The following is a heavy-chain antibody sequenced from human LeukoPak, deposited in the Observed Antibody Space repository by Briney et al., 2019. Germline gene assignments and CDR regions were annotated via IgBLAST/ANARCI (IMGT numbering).Heavy chain of an antibody. CDR2: ISSSSSYI. CDR1: GFTFSSYS. CDR3: ARDPYYYSSGSFAAFDI. J-gene: IGHJ3*02. D-gene: IGHD3-10*01. V-gene: IGHV3-21*01. Sequence: GGSLRLSCAASGFTFSSYSMNWVRQAPGKGLEWVSSISSSSSYIYYADSVKGRFTISRDNAKNSLYLQMNSLRAEDTAVYYCARDPYYYSSGSFAAFDIWGQGTMVTVSS.